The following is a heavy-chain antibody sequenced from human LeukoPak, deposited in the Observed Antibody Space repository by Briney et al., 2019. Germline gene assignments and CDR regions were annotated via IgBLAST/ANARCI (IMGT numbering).Heavy chain of an antibody. CDR2: IYSTRST. CDR1: GGSISSYY. CDR3: ARQIASAGTAGFDF. J-gene: IGHJ4*02. Sequence: PSETLSLTCTVSGGSISSYYWSWIRQPAGKGLEWLGRIYSTRSTNYNPSLKSRVTMSVDTSKNQFSLRLRSVTAADTAVYYCARQIASAGTAGFDFWGQGALVTVSS. V-gene: IGHV4-4*07. D-gene: IGHD6-13*01.